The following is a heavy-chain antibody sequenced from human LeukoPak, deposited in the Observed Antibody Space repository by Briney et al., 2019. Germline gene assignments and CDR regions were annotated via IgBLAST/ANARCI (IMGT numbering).Heavy chain of an antibody. CDR3: ARDRGVVLLWFGELCYFDY. CDR1: GDSVSSNSAA. Sequence: SQTLSLTCAISGDSVSSNSAAWNWIRQSPSRGLEWLGRTYYRSKWYNDYAVSVKSRITINPDTSKNQFSLQLNSVTPEDTAVYYCARDRGVVLLWFGELCYFDYWGQGTLVTVSS. V-gene: IGHV6-1*01. J-gene: IGHJ4*02. CDR2: TYYRSKWYN. D-gene: IGHD3-10*01.